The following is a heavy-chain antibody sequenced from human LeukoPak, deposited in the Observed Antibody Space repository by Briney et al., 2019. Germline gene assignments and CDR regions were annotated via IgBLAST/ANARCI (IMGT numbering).Heavy chain of an antibody. CDR1: GGSFSGYY. CDR2: INHSGST. CDR3: ARGKRGPGRAAAGNDY. J-gene: IGHJ4*02. D-gene: IGHD6-13*01. V-gene: IGHV4-34*01. Sequence: ETLSLTCAAYGGSFSGYYWCWIRQPPGKGLEWIGEINHSGSTNYNPSLKSRVTISVDTSKNQFSLKLSSVTAADTAVYYCARGKRGPGRAAAGNDYWGQGTLVTVSS.